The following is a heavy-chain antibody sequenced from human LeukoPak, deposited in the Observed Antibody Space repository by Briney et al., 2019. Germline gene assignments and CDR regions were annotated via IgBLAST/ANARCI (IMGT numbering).Heavy chain of an antibody. D-gene: IGHD3-3*01. CDR3: ARDFLGWFDP. V-gene: IGHV4-61*01. Sequence: SETLSLTCTVSGGSISSSSYYWSWVRQPPGKGLEWIGYIYYSGSTNYNPSLKSRVTISVDTSKNQFSLSLNSVTAADTAVYYCARDFLGWFDPWGQGTLVTVSS. J-gene: IGHJ5*02. CDR1: GGSISSSSYY. CDR2: IYYSGST.